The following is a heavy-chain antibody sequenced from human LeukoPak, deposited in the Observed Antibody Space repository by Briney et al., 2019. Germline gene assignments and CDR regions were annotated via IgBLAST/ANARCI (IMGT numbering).Heavy chain of an antibody. D-gene: IGHD6-13*01. CDR1: GFTFSSYS. V-gene: IGHV3-21*01. J-gene: IGHJ5*02. Sequence: PGGSRRLSCAASGFTFSSYSMNWVRQAPGKGLEWVSSLSSSSSYIDYADSVKGRFTISRDNAKNSLYLQMNSLRAEDTAVYYCARAGRAYSSSWYWLDPWGQGTLVTVSS. CDR2: LSSSSSYI. CDR3: ARAGRAYSSSWYWLDP.